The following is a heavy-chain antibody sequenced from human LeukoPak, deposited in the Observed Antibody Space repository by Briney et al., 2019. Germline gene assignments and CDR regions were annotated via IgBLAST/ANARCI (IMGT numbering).Heavy chain of an antibody. CDR3: ARHLGDVVVVPAAKNWFDP. CDR2: IYYSGIT. V-gene: IGHV4-39*01. Sequence: KPSETLSLTCTVSGGSISSSSYYWGWIRQPPGKGLEWIGSIYYSGITYYNPSLKSRVTISVDTSKNQFSLELSSVTAADTAVYYCARHLGDVVVVPAAKNWFDPWGQGTLVTVSS. J-gene: IGHJ5*02. D-gene: IGHD2-2*01. CDR1: GGSISSSSYY.